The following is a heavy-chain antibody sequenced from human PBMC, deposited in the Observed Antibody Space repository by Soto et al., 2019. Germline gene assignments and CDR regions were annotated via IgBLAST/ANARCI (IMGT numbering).Heavy chain of an antibody. D-gene: IGHD2-21*01. CDR3: ARDERSYGEPPFDX. CDR1: GFTFTGYY. Sequence: ASVKVSCKASGFTFTGYYIHWVRQVPGQGLEWMGWIKSNGDDTKYAQKFQDSVTMTRDTSMNTVYMEVTRLRSDETAVYYCARDERSYGEPPFDXWGQGTLVTVSX. J-gene: IGHJ4*02. V-gene: IGHV1-2*02. CDR2: IKSNGDDT.